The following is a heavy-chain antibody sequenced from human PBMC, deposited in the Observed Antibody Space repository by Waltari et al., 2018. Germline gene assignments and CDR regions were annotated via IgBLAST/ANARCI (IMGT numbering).Heavy chain of an antibody. CDR3: RAAAGLFDY. CDR2: ISSSRSTI. Sequence: EVQLVESGGGLVQPGGSLRLSCAASGFTFSSYSMTWVGQAPGKGLEWVSYISSSRSTIYYADSVKGRFTNSIDNAKNSLYLQMNSLRAEDTAVYYCRAAAGLFDYWGQGTLVTVSS. V-gene: IGHV3-48*01. D-gene: IGHD6-13*01. CDR1: GFTFSSYS. J-gene: IGHJ4*02.